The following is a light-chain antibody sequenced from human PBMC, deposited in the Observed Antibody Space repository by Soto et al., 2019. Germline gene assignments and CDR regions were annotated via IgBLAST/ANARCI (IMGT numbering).Light chain of an antibody. CDR2: EGS. J-gene: IGLJ2*01. CDR1: SSDVGSYNL. Sequence: QSALTQPASVSGSPGQSITISCTGTSSDVGSYNLVSWYQQHPGKAPKLMIYEGSKRPSGVSNRFSGSKSGNTASLTISGLQAEDEADYYCCSYAGSSPVVFGGGTKADRP. V-gene: IGLV2-23*01. CDR3: CSYAGSSPVV.